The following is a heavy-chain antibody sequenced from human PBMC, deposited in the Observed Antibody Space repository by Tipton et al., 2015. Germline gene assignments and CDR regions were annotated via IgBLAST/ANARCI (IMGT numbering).Heavy chain of an antibody. D-gene: IGHD1-26*01. CDR3: AKDSGRLAEPFHH. J-gene: IGHJ1*01. V-gene: IGHV3-9*01. CDR2: ISWNSDSV. Sequence: SLRLSCAASGFTFDDYAMHWVRRAPGKGLEWVSGISWNSDSVDYADSVKGRFTISRDTAKKSLYLHMNSLRAEDTAWYYCAKDSGRLAEPFHHWGQGTLVTVSS. CDR1: GFTFDDYA.